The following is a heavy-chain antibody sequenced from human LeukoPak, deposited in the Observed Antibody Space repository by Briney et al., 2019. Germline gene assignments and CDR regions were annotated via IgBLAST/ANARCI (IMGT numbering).Heavy chain of an antibody. V-gene: IGHV3-23*01. D-gene: IGHD3-10*01. CDR3: ARIDGSGSSFDY. CDR1: GFTFSSYA. CDR2: ISGSGGST. J-gene: IGHJ4*02. Sequence: PGGSLRLSCAASGFTFSSYAMSWVRQAPGKGLEWVSAISGSGGSTYYADSVKGRFTISRDNSKNTLYLQMNSLRAEDTAVYYCARIDGSGSSFDYWGQGTLVTVSS.